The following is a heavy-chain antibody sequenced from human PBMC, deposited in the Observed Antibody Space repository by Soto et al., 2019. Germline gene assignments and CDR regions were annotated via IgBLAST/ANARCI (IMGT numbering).Heavy chain of an antibody. V-gene: IGHV3-74*01. CDR3: ARDLSGETTPYFDL. CDR1: GFAFSSYW. D-gene: IGHD1-1*01. CDR2: IYNDGSRT. Sequence: SLRLSCAASGFAFSSYWVHWVRQIPGKGPVWVSRIYNDGSRTAYADFVKGRFTISRDNAKNTLYLQMSSLTVEDTAVYYCARDLSGETTPYFDLWGQGVLVTVSS. J-gene: IGHJ4*02.